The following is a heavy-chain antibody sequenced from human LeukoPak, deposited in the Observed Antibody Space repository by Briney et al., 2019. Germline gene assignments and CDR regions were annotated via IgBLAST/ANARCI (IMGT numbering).Heavy chain of an antibody. CDR1: QFTFSSYA. J-gene: IGHJ4*02. V-gene: IGHV3-30-3*01. D-gene: IGHD3-3*01. CDR3: ARGAAWRIDY. CDR2: MSYDGDNK. Sequence: GGSLRLSCAAPQFTFSSYAMHWVRQAPGKGLEWVAAMSYDGDNKNYADSVKGRFTISRDNSKNSLYLQMNSLRAEDTAVYYCARGAAWRIDYWGQGTLVTVSS.